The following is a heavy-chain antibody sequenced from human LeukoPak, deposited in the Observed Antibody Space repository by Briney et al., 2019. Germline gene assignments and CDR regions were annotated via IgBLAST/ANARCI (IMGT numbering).Heavy chain of an antibody. CDR2: ISWNSGSI. Sequence: GGSLRLSCAASGFTFDDYAMHWVRQAPGKGLEWVSGISWNSGSIGYADSVKGRFTISRDNAKNSLYLQMNSLRAEDMALYYCAKDQSRDGYNFDAFDIWGQGTMVTVSS. V-gene: IGHV3-9*03. CDR3: AKDQSRDGYNFDAFDI. J-gene: IGHJ3*02. D-gene: IGHD5-24*01. CDR1: GFTFDDYA.